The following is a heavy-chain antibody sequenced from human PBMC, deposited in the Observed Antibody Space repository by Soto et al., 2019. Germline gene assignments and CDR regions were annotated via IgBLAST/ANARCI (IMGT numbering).Heavy chain of an antibody. Sequence: SETLSLTCTVSGGSVSTSSYYWGWIRQPPGKGLEWIASFYYSGRTHYNPALKGRVNISVDMSKNQFSLKLSSVTAADTAVYYCATHNWDLDPWGQGTLVTSPQ. CDR3: ATHNWDLDP. J-gene: IGHJ2*01. CDR2: FYYSGRT. CDR1: GGSVSTSSYY. V-gene: IGHV4-39*01.